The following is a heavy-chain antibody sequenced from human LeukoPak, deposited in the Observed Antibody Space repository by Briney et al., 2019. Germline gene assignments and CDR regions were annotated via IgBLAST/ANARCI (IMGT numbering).Heavy chain of an antibody. V-gene: IGHV1-2*02. J-gene: IGHJ4*02. D-gene: IGHD6-19*01. Sequence: ASVTVSCKASGYTFTGYYMHWVRQAPGQGLEWMGWINPNSGGTNYAQKFQGRVTMTRDTSISTAYMELSRLRSDDTAVYYCARDKGSGWLVDYWGQGTLVTVSS. CDR3: ARDKGSGWLVDY. CDR2: INPNSGGT. CDR1: GYTFTGYY.